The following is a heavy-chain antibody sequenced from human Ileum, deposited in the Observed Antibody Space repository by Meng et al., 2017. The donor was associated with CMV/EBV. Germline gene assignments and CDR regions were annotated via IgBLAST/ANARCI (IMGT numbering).Heavy chain of an antibody. J-gene: IGHJ4*02. Sequence: QVQLVQSESEVQKPVASVKVSCKTSGDPFTNSGITWVRQAPGQGLEWMGWINTYNANSNSAQKFQDRFTMTKDTSTRTAHMELRSLTSDDTAVYYCARVQLSGVFDYWGQGTLVTVSS. D-gene: IGHD1-26*01. CDR1: GDPFTNSG. CDR3: ARVQLSGVFDY. V-gene: IGHV1-18*01. CDR2: INTYNANS.